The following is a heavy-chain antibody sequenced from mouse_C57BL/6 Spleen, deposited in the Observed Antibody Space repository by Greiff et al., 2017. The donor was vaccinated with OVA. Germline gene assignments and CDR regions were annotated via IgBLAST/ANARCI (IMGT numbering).Heavy chain of an antibody. CDR3: ARRGLYDGYYFDY. J-gene: IGHJ2*01. D-gene: IGHD2-3*01. Sequence: VQLQQSGAELVRPGTSVKVSCKASGYAFTNYLIEWVKQRPGQGLEWIGVINPGSGGTNYNEKFKGKATLTADKSSSTAYMQLSSRTSEDSAVYFCARRGLYDGYYFDYWGQGTTLTVSS. V-gene: IGHV1-54*01. CDR2: INPGSGGT. CDR1: GYAFTNYL.